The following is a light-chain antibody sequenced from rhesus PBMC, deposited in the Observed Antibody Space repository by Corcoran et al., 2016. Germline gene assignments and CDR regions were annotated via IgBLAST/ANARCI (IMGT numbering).Light chain of an antibody. CDR3: QQRNSYPRT. Sequence: DIQLTQSPSSLSASVGDRVTITCRASQGISSYLAWYQQKSGKAPKLLIYDASNLQSGVPSRFSGSGSRTDFPLTISSLQPEDFATYYCQQRNSYPRTFGQGTKVEIK. CDR1: QGISSY. J-gene: IGKJ1*01. CDR2: DAS. V-gene: IGKV1-38*01.